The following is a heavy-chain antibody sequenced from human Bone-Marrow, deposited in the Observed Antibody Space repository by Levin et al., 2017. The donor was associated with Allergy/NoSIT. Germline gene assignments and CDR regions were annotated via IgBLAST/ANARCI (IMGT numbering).Heavy chain of an antibody. CDR1: GFTFSGSA. V-gene: IGHV3-73*01. CDR3: TRWGAVAGTIFDY. J-gene: IGHJ4*02. D-gene: IGHD6-19*01. Sequence: GGSLRLSCAASGFTFSGSAMHWVRQASGKGLEWVGRIRSKANSYATAYAASVKGRFTISRDDSKNTAYLQMNSLKTEDTAVYYCTRWGAVAGTIFDYWGQGTLVTVSS. CDR2: IRSKANSYAT.